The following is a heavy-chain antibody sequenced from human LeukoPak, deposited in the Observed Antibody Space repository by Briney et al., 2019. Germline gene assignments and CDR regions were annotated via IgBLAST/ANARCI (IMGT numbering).Heavy chain of an antibody. D-gene: IGHD3-3*01. CDR2: MNPNSGNT. Sequence: ASVKVSCKASGYTFTSYDINWVRQATGQGLEWMGWMNPNSGNTGYAQKFQGRVTITRNTSISTAYMELSSLRSEDTAVYYCARGRTYYDFWSGYYNGGYFDYWGQGTLVTVSS. CDR1: GYTFTSYD. CDR3: ARGRTYYDFWSGYYNGGYFDY. J-gene: IGHJ4*02. V-gene: IGHV1-8*03.